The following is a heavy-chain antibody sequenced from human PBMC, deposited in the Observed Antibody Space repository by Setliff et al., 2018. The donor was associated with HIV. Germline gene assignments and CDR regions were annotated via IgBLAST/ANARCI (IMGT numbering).Heavy chain of an antibody. CDR3: ARGLLGELLWDY. Sequence: LSLTCTVSGGSISSGSYYWSWIRQPAGKGLEWIGHIYTSGSTNYNPSLKSRVTISVDTSKNQFSLKLSSVTTADTAVYYCARGLLGELLWDYWGQGTLVTVSS. D-gene: IGHD1-26*01. CDR2: IYTSGST. CDR1: GGSISSGSYY. J-gene: IGHJ4*02. V-gene: IGHV4-61*09.